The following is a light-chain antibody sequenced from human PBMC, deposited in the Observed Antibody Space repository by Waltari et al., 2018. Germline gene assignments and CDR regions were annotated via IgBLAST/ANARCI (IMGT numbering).Light chain of an antibody. CDR3: QSFDSSLSGWV. V-gene: IGLV1-40*01. CDR2: VDT. J-gene: IGLJ3*02. Sequence: QHVPGTAPKRLIYVDTNRPSGGPDRCSGSKSGTSASLAITGLQAEDEADYYCQSFDSSLSGWVFGGGTKLTVL.